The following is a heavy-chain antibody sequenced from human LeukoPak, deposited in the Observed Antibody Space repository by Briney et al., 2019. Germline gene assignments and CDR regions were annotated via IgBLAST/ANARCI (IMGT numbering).Heavy chain of an antibody. D-gene: IGHD3-10*01. Sequence: SETLSLTCTVSGGAISSDYWSWIRQPPGKGLEWIGYIYYSGSTNYNPSLKSRVTISVDTSKNQFSLKLSSVTTADTAMYYCARQGGSGSYIAYWGQGTLVTVSS. V-gene: IGHV4-59*08. CDR2: IYYSGST. CDR1: GGAISSDY. CDR3: ARQGGSGSYIAY. J-gene: IGHJ4*02.